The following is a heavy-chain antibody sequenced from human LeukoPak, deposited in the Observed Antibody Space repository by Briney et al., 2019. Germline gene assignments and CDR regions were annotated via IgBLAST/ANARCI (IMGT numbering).Heavy chain of an antibody. Sequence: GESLKISCQASGYTFTNYWIGWVRQMPGKGLEWMGIIYPGDSDTKYSPSLQGQVTMSADKSIRTAYLQWSSLKASDTAMYYCARGELTPKRFFDYWGQGTLVTVSS. CDR3: ARGELTPKRFFDY. CDR2: IYPGDSDT. V-gene: IGHV5-51*01. CDR1: GYTFTNYW. D-gene: IGHD4-23*01. J-gene: IGHJ4*02.